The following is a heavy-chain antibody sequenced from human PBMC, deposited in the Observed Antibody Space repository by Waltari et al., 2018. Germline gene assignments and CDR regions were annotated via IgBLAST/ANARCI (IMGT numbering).Heavy chain of an antibody. J-gene: IGHJ4*02. CDR1: GNTLTELS. CDR3: ATSPIALFGTLY. CDR2: LDTEDSET. D-gene: IGHD6-13*01. Sequence: QVQLVQSGAEVKKPGASVTVSCKVSGNTLTELSMHWVRQAPGKGLEWMGGLDTEDSETIYAQSFQGRGTMTEDTSTDTAYMEVSSLRSEDTAVYYCATSPIALFGTLYWGQGTLVTVSS. V-gene: IGHV1-24*01.